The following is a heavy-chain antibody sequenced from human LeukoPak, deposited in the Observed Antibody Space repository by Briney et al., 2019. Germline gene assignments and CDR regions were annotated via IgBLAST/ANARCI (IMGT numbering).Heavy chain of an antibody. Sequence: KPSETLSLTCAVSGGSISSGGYSWSWIRQPPGKGLEWIGYIYHSRSTYYNPSLKSRVTISVDRSKNQFSLKLSSVTAADTAVYYCARGGARGYYGSGSLGSYYYYGMDVWGQGTTVTVSS. V-gene: IGHV4-30-2*01. D-gene: IGHD3-10*01. CDR2: IYHSRST. CDR1: GGSISSGGYS. CDR3: ARGGARGYYGSGSLGSYYYYGMDV. J-gene: IGHJ6*02.